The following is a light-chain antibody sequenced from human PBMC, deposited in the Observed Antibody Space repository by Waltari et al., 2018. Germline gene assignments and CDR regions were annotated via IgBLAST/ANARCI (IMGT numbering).Light chain of an antibody. Sequence: IVMTQFPDSLAVSLGETANTNCMSSQSLFYPPNNKDYWGWYQQKPGLPPKLLIYWASTRESGVPDRFSGSGSVTDFTLTISSLQAEDVAVYYCLQYFDASRTFGQGTKLEIK. J-gene: IGKJ2*01. CDR2: WAS. CDR1: QSLFYPPNNKDY. CDR3: LQYFDASRT. V-gene: IGKV4-1*01.